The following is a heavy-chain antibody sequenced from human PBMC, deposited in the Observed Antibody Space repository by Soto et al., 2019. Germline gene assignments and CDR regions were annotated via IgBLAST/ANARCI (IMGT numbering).Heavy chain of an antibody. D-gene: IGHD3-3*01. CDR1: GYTFTSYD. J-gene: IGHJ5*02. V-gene: IGHV1-8*01. CDR2: MNPNSGNT. CDR3: AGGLVLRLLEWFDP. Sequence: QVQLVQSGAEVKKPGASVKVSCKASGYTFTSYDINWVRQATGQGLEWMGWMNPNSGNTGYAQKFQGRVTMTRNTYISTAYRELSSLRSEDTAVYYCAGGLVLRLLEWFDPRGQGTLITVSS.